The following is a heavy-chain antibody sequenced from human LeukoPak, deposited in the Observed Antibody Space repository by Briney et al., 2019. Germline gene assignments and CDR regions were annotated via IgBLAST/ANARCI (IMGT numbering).Heavy chain of an antibody. CDR1: GFTFSSYS. Sequence: GGSLRLSCAASGFTFSSYSMNWVRKAPGKGLEWVSYISSSSSVIDYADSVKGRFTISRDNAKNSLYLQMNSLRAEDTAFYYCARARGYSYGYSDYWGQGTLVTVSS. D-gene: IGHD5-18*01. J-gene: IGHJ4*02. V-gene: IGHV3-48*01. CDR2: ISSSSSVI. CDR3: ARARGYSYGYSDY.